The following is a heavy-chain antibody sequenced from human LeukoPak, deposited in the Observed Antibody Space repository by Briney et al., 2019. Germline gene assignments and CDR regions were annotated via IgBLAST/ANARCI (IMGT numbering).Heavy chain of an antibody. D-gene: IGHD1-26*01. J-gene: IGHJ6*02. CDR3: ARGPSGSSPFWGMDV. CDR1: GYTFTSYG. V-gene: IGHV1-8*01. CDR2: MNPNSGNT. Sequence: ASVKVSCTASGYTFTSYGLSWVRQAPGQGLEWMGWMNPNSGNTGYAQKFQGRVTMTRNTSISTAYMELSSLRSEDTAVYYCARGPSGSSPFWGMDVWGQGTTVTVSS.